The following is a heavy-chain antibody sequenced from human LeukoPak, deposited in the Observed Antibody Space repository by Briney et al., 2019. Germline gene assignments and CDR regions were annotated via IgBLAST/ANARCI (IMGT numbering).Heavy chain of an antibody. CDR2: TFYRSKWYN. CDR3: ARGYNYGFDY. D-gene: IGHD5-18*01. V-gene: IGHV6-1*01. J-gene: IGHJ4*02. Sequence: SQTLSLTCAISGDSVFSNSVAWNWIRQSPSSGLEWLGRTFYRSKWYNDYAVSVKSRITINPDTSKNQFSLQLNSVTPEDTAVYYCARGYNYGFDYWGQGTLVTASS. CDR1: GDSVFSNSVA.